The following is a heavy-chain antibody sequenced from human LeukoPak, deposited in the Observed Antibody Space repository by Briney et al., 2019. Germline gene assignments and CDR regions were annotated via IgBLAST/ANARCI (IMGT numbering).Heavy chain of an antibody. CDR3: ARDRAFSTFDY. J-gene: IGHJ4*02. D-gene: IGHD2-2*01. Sequence: PGGSLRLSCAASEFTFTTSWMTWVRQAPGKGLEWLGNINPDASTKNYAASVRGRFTFSRDNAKNSLYLHMSSLRAEDTAIYYRARDRAFSTFDYWGRGTLVTVSS. CDR2: INPDASTK. V-gene: IGHV3-7*01. CDR1: EFTFTTSW.